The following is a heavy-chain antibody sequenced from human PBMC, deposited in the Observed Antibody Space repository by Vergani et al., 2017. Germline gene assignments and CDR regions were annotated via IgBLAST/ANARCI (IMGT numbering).Heavy chain of an antibody. CDR3: ARDARGYRDLAYYYYYMEV. Sequence: QVQLQESGPGLVKPSETLSLTCTVSGGSISSYYWSWIRQPPGKGLEWIGYIYYSGSTNYNPSLKSRVTISVDTSKNQFSLKLSSVTAADTAVYYCARDARGYRDLAYYYYYMEVWGKGTTVTVCS. CDR1: GGSISSYY. V-gene: IGHV4-59*01. J-gene: IGHJ6*03. D-gene: IGHD5-24*01. CDR2: IYYSGST.